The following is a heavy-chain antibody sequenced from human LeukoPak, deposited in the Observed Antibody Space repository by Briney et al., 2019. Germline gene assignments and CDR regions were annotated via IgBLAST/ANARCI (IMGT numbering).Heavy chain of an antibody. CDR1: GYSISSGYY. CDR2: IYHSGST. J-gene: IGHJ5*02. CDR3: ARHDIVVVPAAMGPEKNWFDP. Sequence: PSETLSLTCAVSGYSISSGYYWGWIRQPPGKGLEWIGSIYHSGSTYYNPSLKSRVTTSVDTSKNQFSLKLSSVTAADTAVYYCARHDIVVVPAAMGPEKNWFDPWGQGTLVTVSS. V-gene: IGHV4-38-2*01. D-gene: IGHD2-2*01.